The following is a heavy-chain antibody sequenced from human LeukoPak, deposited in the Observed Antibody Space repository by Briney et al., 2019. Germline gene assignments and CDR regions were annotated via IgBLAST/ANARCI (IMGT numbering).Heavy chain of an antibody. Sequence: GGSLRLSCAASGFTFSSYSMNWVRQAPGKGLEWVSSISSSSTYIYYADSVKGRFTISRDNAKNSLYLQVNSLRAEDTAVYYCAKRYCSTTNCYRDYYYYYMDVWGKGTTVTVSS. D-gene: IGHD2-2*02. CDR2: ISSSSTYI. CDR1: GFTFSSYS. V-gene: IGHV3-21*01. CDR3: AKRYCSTTNCYRDYYYYYMDV. J-gene: IGHJ6*03.